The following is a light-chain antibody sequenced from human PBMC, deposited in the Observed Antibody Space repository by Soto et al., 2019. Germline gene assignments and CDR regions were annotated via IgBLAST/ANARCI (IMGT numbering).Light chain of an antibody. CDR3: QQQSNWPRT. J-gene: IGKJ1*01. Sequence: ENVLTQSPGTLSLSPGERATLSCRASQSVGTYLAWYQQKPGQAPRLLIFDASKRATGIPARFSGSGSGTDFTLTISSLETEDLAVYYCQQQSNWPRTFGQGTKVDIK. CDR1: QSVGTY. CDR2: DAS. V-gene: IGKV3-11*01.